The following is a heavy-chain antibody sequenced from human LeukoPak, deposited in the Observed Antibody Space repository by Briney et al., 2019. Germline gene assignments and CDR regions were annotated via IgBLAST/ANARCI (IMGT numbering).Heavy chain of an antibody. CDR2: IYSGGST. V-gene: IGHV3-53*01. D-gene: IGHD3-22*01. J-gene: IGHJ5*02. Sequence: GGSLRLSCAASGFTVSNNYMSWVRQAPGKGLEWVSVIYSGGSTYYADSVKGRFTISRDNSKNTLYPQMNSLRAEDTAVYYCARDLYTSGYYASWGQGTLVTVSS. CDR3: ARDLYTSGYYAS. CDR1: GFTVSNNY.